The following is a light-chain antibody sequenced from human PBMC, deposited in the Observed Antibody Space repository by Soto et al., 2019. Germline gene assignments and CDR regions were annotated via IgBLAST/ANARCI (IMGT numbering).Light chain of an antibody. CDR1: QSVSSNY. Sequence: EIVLTQSPGTLSLSPGERATLSCGASQSVSSNYLAWYQQKPGQGPRLLIYVASTRATAIPDRFSGSGSGTHFALTITRLEPEDFAVYYCQQYGTSPLTFGGGTKIEIK. CDR2: VAS. J-gene: IGKJ4*01. V-gene: IGKV3-20*01. CDR3: QQYGTSPLT.